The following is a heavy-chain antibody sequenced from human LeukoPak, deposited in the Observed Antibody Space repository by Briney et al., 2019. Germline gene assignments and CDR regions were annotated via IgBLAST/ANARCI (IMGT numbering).Heavy chain of an antibody. CDR2: IYYSGST. CDR1: GGSISSGGYY. Sequence: KASETLSLTCTVSGGSISSGGYYWSWIRQHPGKGLEWIGYIYYSGSTYYNPSLKSRVTISVDTSKNQFSLKLSSVTAADTAVYYCARTVLRFLEWSQTGDAFDIWGQGTMVTVSS. D-gene: IGHD3-3*01. J-gene: IGHJ3*02. V-gene: IGHV4-31*03. CDR3: ARTVLRFLEWSQTGDAFDI.